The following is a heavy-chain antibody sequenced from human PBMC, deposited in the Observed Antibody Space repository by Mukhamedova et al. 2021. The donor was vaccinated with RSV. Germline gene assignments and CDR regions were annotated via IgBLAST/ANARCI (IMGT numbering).Heavy chain of an antibody. D-gene: IGHD5-12*01. J-gene: IGHJ4*02. CDR3: ARGYSGYVY. V-gene: IGHV3-21*06. Sequence: VHGRFTTSRDNAKNSLYLQMNSLRGEDTAVYYCARGYSGYVYWGQGTLATVSS.